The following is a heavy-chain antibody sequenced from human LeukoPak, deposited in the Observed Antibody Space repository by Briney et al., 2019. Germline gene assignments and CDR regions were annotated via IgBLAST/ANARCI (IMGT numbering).Heavy chain of an antibody. J-gene: IGHJ5*02. CDR3: ARHYSSPYNWFDP. V-gene: IGHV1-69*04. CDR1: GGTFSSYA. Sequence: ASVKVSCKASGGTFSSYAISWVRQAPGQGLEWMGRIIPILGIANYAQKFQGRVTITADKSTSTAYMELSSLRSEDTAVYYCARHYSSPYNWFDPWGQGTLVTVFS. CDR2: IIPILGIA. D-gene: IGHD6-6*01.